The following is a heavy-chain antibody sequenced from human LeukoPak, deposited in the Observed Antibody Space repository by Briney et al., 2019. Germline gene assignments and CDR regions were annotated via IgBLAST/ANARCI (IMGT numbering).Heavy chain of an antibody. CDR2: IRSIGDR. V-gene: IGHV3-13*01. Sequence: GGSLRLSCAAPGFTFGDYDMHWVRQATGKGLEWVSAIRSIGDRFYSGSVKGRFTISRENAKNTLYLEMNSLRVGDTADYYCARLYSSGRYANAFDIWGQGTVVTVSS. CDR3: ARLYSSGRYANAFDI. CDR1: GFTFGDYD. J-gene: IGHJ3*02. D-gene: IGHD6-19*01.